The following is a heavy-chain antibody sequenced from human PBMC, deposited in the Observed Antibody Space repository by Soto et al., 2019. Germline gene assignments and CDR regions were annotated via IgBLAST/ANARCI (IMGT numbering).Heavy chain of an antibody. CDR1: GFTFSSYS. J-gene: IGHJ4*02. D-gene: IGHD4-17*01. CDR3: ARANYGDYGIDY. V-gene: IGHV3-48*01. CDR2: ISTSSSTI. Sequence: PGGSLRLSCAASGFTFSSYSMNWVRQAPGKGLECVSYISTSSSTIYYAESVKGRFTISRDNAKNLLYLQMNSLRAEDTAVYYCARANYGDYGIDYWGQGT.